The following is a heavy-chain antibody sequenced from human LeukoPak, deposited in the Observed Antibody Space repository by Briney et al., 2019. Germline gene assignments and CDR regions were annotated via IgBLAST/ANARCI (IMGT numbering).Heavy chain of an antibody. CDR2: IYTGDNT. V-gene: IGHV3-66*01. CDR3: TARPDSFRGPSDY. Sequence: TGGSLRLSCAASGLSVSTKYMTWVRQAAGKGLEWVSGIYTGDNTHYADSVRGRFTISRDNSKNTLYLQMNSLRADDTAVYHCTARPDSFRGPSDYWGQGTLVTVSS. D-gene: IGHD3-16*01. J-gene: IGHJ4*02. CDR1: GLSVSTKY.